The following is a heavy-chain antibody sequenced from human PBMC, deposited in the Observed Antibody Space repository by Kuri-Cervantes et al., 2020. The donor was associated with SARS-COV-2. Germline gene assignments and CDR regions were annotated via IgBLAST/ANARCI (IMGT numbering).Heavy chain of an antibody. V-gene: IGHV1-46*01. Sequence: ASVKVSCKASGYTFTSYYMHWVRQAPGQGLEWMGIINPSGGSTSYAQKFQGRVTMTRDTSTSTVYMELSRLRSDDTAVYYCAREPRYGSSGYYSGYWGQGTLVTVSS. CDR1: GYTFTSYY. D-gene: IGHD3-22*01. J-gene: IGHJ4*02. CDR2: INPSGGST. CDR3: AREPRYGSSGYYSGY.